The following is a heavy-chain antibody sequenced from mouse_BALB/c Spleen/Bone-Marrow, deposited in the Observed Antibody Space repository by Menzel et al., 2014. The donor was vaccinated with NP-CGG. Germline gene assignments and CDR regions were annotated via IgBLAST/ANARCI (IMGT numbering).Heavy chain of an antibody. J-gene: IGHJ2*01. V-gene: IGHV14-3*02. CDR3: ASLNGTFGY. CDR2: IAPPHPYT. Sequence: EVKLVESGADLVKPGASVKSSCTASGFNIKDTYIHWVKQGPDQHLAWIGRIAPPHPYTKYAPKFQGKATITADTSSNTAGLQVSSLTSEDTHVYYCASLNGTFGYLGQGTTLTVSS. D-gene: IGHD4-1*01. CDR1: GFNIKDTY.